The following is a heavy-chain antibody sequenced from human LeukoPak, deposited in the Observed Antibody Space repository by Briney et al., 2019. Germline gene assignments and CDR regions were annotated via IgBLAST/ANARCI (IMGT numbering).Heavy chain of an antibody. CDR1: GYTFTSYY. J-gene: IGHJ6*03. D-gene: IGHD6-25*01. Sequence: GASVKVSCKASGYTFTSYYMHWVRQAPGQGLEWMGITNPSGGSTSYAQKFQSRVTMTRDMSTSTVYMELSSLRSEDTAVYYCARDAARDYYYYYMDVWGKGTTVTVSS. CDR2: TNPSGGST. V-gene: IGHV1-46*01. CDR3: ARDAARDYYYYYMDV.